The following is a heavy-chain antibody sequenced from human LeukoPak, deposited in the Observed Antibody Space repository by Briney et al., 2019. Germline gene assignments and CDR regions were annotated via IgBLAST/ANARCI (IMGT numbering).Heavy chain of an antibody. CDR3: ARGSIRYYYGSGSYRYYFDY. CDR1: GGSFSGYY. CDR2: INHSGST. D-gene: IGHD3-10*01. V-gene: IGHV4-34*01. Sequence: PSETLPLTYAVYGGSFSGYYWSWIRQPPGKGLEWIGEINHSGSTNYNPSLKSRVTISVDTSKNQFSLKLSSVTAADTAVYYCARGSIRYYYGSGSYRYYFDYWGQGTLVTVSS. J-gene: IGHJ4*02.